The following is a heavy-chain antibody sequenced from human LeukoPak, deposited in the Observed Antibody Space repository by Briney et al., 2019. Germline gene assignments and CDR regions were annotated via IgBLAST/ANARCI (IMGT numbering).Heavy chain of an antibody. V-gene: IGHV2-5*02. CDR3: AHLAYCGGDCYTDLYYLTY. CDR2: IYWDDDK. CDR1: GFSLSTSGVG. Sequence: SGPTLVKPTQTLTLTCTFSGFSLSTSGVGVGWIRQPPGKALEWLALIYWDDDKRYSPSLKSRLTITKDTSKNQVVLTMTNMDPVDTAPYYCAHLAYCGGDCYTDLYYLTYWGQGTRSPSPQ. J-gene: IGHJ4*02. D-gene: IGHD2-21*02.